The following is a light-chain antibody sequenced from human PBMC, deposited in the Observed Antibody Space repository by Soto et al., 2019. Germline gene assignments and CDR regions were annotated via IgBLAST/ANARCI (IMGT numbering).Light chain of an antibody. CDR2: SAS. Sequence: DIQMTQSHATLSASVGDSVTITCRASQVISSWLAWYQQRPGKAPKFLIFSASSSQSGGPSRFSGSGSGTDFTLTISSLQYEDFATYYCQQANSFPFTFGGGTKVDIK. V-gene: IGKV1-12*01. CDR1: QVISSW. J-gene: IGKJ4*01. CDR3: QQANSFPFT.